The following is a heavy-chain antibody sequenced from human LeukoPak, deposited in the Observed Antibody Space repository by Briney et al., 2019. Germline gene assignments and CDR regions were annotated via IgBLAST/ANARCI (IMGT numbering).Heavy chain of an antibody. CDR3: VRDAVTAY. CDR1: GFTVSPNY. CDR2: IKEDGSEK. D-gene: IGHD1-14*01. J-gene: IGHJ4*02. Sequence: GGSLRLSCAASGFTVSPNYMSWVRQAPGKGLEWVANIKEDGSEKYYVDSVKGRFTISRDNAKNSLFLQMNSLRTEDTAVYYCVRDAVTAYWGQGTLVTVSS. V-gene: IGHV3-7*01.